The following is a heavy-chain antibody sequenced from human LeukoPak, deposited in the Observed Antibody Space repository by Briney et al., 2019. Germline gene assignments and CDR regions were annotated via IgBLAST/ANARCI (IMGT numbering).Heavy chain of an antibody. CDR2: ISAYNGNT. V-gene: IGHV1-18*01. J-gene: IGHJ6*03. CDR1: GYTFTTYG. Sequence: ASVKVSCKASGYTFTTYGISWVRQAPGQGLEWIGWISAYNGNTNYAQKLQGRVTMTTDTSTSTAYMELRSLRSDDTAVYYCARRAGDYDSSGYYYYYYYMDVWGKGTTVTVSS. D-gene: IGHD3-22*01. CDR3: ARRAGDYDSSGYYYYYYYMDV.